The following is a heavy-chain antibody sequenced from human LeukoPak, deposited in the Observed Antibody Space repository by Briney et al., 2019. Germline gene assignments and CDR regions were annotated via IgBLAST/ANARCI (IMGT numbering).Heavy chain of an antibody. Sequence: GGSLGLSCAVSGFTFSSNALSWVRQAPGKGLEWVSGISSSGGNTYYADSVKGRFTISRDNSNNTLFLQMHSLRAEDTAMYYCARHLGSSGWRKLDYWGQGTLVTVSS. CDR2: ISSSGGNT. V-gene: IGHV3-23*01. D-gene: IGHD6-19*01. CDR1: GFTFSSNA. CDR3: ARHLGSSGWRKLDY. J-gene: IGHJ4*02.